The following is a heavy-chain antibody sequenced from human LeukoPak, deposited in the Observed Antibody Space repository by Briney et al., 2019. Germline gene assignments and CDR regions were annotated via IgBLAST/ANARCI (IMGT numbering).Heavy chain of an antibody. CDR3: ARDPSYDSSGYPNWFDP. V-gene: IGHV1-18*01. CDR1: GYTFTSYG. Sequence: ASVKVSCKASGYTFTSYGITWVRLAPGQGLEWMGWISAYNGNTNYAQMFQGRVIMTTDTSTNTAYMELRSLRADDTAMYYCARDPSYDSSGYPNWFDPWGQGTLVSVSS. J-gene: IGHJ5*02. D-gene: IGHD3-22*01. CDR2: ISAYNGNT.